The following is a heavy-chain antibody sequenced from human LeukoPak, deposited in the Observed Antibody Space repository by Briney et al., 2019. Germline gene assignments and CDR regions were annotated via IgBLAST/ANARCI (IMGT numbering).Heavy chain of an antibody. D-gene: IGHD1-26*01. CDR1: GGSFSGYY. CDR2: INHSGST. V-gene: IGHV4-34*01. CDR3: ARDPKTSSGSYYDY. J-gene: IGHJ4*02. Sequence: SETLSLTCAVYGGSFSGYYWSWIRQPPGKGLEWIGEINHSGSTNYNPSLKSRVTISVDTSKNQLSLKLSSVTAADTAVYYCARDPKTSSGSYYDYWGQGTLVTVSS.